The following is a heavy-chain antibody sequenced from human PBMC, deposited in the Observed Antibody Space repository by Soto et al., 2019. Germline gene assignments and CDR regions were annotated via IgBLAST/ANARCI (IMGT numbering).Heavy chain of an antibody. D-gene: IGHD4-17*01. V-gene: IGHV1-18*04. Sequence: QVHLVQSETEVKEPGASVKVSCKTSASTFTGYTINWVRQAPGQGLEWMGWISSLNGNTDYARKFQGTLTMTTNTSATTAYMALKNLRSDDTAVYFCARGTVTSGRWFGPWGQGTLVTVSS. CDR3: ARGTVTSGRWFGP. CDR2: ISSLNGNT. CDR1: ASTFTGYT. J-gene: IGHJ5*02.